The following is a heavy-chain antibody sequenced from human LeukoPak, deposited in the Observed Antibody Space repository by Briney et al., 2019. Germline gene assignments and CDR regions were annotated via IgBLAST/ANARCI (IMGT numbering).Heavy chain of an antibody. CDR3: ARGGVFGSNWFDP. CDR2: IYHNGNT. Sequence: SETLSLTCAVYGGSFSGYYWSWIRQPPGKGLEWIGYIYHNGNTYYNPSLKSRVTISGDRSKNQFSLNLSSVTAADTAVYYCARGGVFGSNWFDPWGQGTLVTVSS. D-gene: IGHD3-3*01. V-gene: IGHV4-34*01. J-gene: IGHJ5*02. CDR1: GGSFSGYY.